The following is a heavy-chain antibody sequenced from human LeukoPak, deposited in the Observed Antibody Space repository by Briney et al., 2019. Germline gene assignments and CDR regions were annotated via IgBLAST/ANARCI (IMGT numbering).Heavy chain of an antibody. CDR3: ARDMDSGPDFFDY. Sequence: ASVKVYCKASGYTFTDYYMHWVRQAPGQGLEWMGWINPHSGATDHAQKFQGRVTMTRDTSISTAYMELSRLRSDDTAVYYCARDMDSGPDFFDYWGLGTLVTVSS. V-gene: IGHV1-2*02. D-gene: IGHD1-26*01. CDR1: GYTFTDYY. J-gene: IGHJ4*02. CDR2: INPHSGAT.